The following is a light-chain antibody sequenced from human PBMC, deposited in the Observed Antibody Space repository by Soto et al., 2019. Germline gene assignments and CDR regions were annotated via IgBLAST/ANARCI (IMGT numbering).Light chain of an antibody. V-gene: IGKV3-20*01. CDR1: QSVSSSY. CDR3: QQYNSFT. Sequence: EIVLTPSPGTLSLSPVEIATLSCRASQSVSSSYLAWYQQKPGQAPRLLIYGASTRATGIPARFSGSGSGTEFTLTISSLQPDDFATYYCQQYNSFTFGQGTKVDIK. CDR2: GAS. J-gene: IGKJ1*01.